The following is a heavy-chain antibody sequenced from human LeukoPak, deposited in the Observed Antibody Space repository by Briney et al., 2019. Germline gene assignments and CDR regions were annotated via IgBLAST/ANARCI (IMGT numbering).Heavy chain of an antibody. D-gene: IGHD2-2*01. CDR1: GFTFSNYW. V-gene: IGHV3-7*01. J-gene: IGHJ4*02. Sequence: PGGSLRLSCAASGFTFSNYWMTWVRQAPGKGLEWVANIKEDGSEKYYVDSVKGRFTFSRDNAKNSLYLQMSSLRAEDTAVYYCARGRGISWGQGTLVTVSS. CDR2: IKEDGSEK. CDR3: ARGRGIS.